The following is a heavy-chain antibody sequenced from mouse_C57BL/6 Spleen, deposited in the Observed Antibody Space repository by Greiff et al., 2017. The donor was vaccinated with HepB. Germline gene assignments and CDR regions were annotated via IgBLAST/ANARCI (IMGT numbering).Heavy chain of an antibody. CDR2: IWRGGST. J-gene: IGHJ1*03. CDR3: AKEEDYGSSYEHWDFDV. CDR1: GFSLTSYG. V-gene: IGHV2-5*01. D-gene: IGHD1-1*01. Sequence: QVQLKQSGPGLVQPSQSLSITCTVSGFSLTSYGVHWVRQSPGKGLEWLGVIWRGGSTDYNAAFMSRLSITKDNSKSQVFFKMNSLHADDTAIYYCAKEEDYGSSYEHWDFDVWGTGTTVTVSS.